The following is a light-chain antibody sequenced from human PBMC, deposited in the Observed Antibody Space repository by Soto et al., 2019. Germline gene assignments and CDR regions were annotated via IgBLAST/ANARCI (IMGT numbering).Light chain of an antibody. CDR3: SSYTTSNTQV. J-gene: IGLJ3*02. CDR1: SNDVGGYNY. Sequence: QSALTQPASVSGSPGQSITISCTGTSNDVGGYNYVSWYQQHPGKAPKLMIYEVSNWPSGVSNRFSGSKSGNTASLTISGLQAEDAADYYCSSYTTSNTQVFGGGNKLTVL. CDR2: EVS. V-gene: IGLV2-14*01.